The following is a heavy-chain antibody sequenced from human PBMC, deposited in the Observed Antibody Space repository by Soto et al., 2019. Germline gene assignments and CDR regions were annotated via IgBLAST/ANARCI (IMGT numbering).Heavy chain of an antibody. CDR1: GFTFSSYG. Sequence: QVQLVESGGGVVQSGRSLRLSCAASGFTFSSYGMNWVRQAPGKGLEWVAVIWYDGSNKYYADSVKGRFTISRDNSKNPLYLQRNSLRAEDTAVYYCARDWHGSSGYNRYDFDYWGQGTLVTVSS. CDR3: ARDWHGSSGYNRYDFDY. D-gene: IGHD3-22*01. CDR2: IWYDGSNK. J-gene: IGHJ4*02. V-gene: IGHV3-33*01.